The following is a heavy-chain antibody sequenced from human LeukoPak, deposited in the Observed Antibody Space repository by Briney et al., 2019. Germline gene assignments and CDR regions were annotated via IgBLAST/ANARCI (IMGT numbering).Heavy chain of an antibody. CDR2: ISGTGGST. Sequence: QPGGSLRLSCAASGFTFRNYAMNWVRQAPGKGLEWVSAISGTGGSTYYAESVWGRFTISRDNSKNTLYLQMNSLRAEDTAVYYCAKSDTVEPAAGDWGQGTLVTVSS. J-gene: IGHJ4*02. CDR1: GFTFRNYA. CDR3: AKSDTVEPAAGD. D-gene: IGHD6-13*01. V-gene: IGHV3-23*01.